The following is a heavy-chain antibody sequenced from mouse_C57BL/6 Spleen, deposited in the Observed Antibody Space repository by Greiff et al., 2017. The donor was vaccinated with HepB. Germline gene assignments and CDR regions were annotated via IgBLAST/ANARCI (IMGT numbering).Heavy chain of an antibody. V-gene: IGHV1-15*01. CDR3: TRWAGLYAMDY. Sequence: VQLQQSGAELVRPGASVTLSCKASGYTFTDYEMHWVKQTPVHGLEWIGAIDPETGGTAYNQKFKGKAILTADKSSSTAYMGLRSLTSEDSAVYYWTRWAGLYAMDYWGQFTSVTVSS. CDR1: GYTFTDYE. CDR2: IDPETGGT. J-gene: IGHJ4*01.